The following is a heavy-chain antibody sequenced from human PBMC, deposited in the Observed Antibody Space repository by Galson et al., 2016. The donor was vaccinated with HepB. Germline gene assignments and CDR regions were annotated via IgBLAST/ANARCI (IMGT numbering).Heavy chain of an antibody. CDR1: GFTFSSNS. Sequence: SLRLSCAASGFTFSSNSMNWVRQAPGKGLEWVPFISSSSYTIYYADSVKGRFTISRDNAKNSLFLQMNSLRAEDTAVYYCARDLGYNYGYYSYGMDVWGQGTTVTVSS. CDR3: ARDLGYNYGYYSYGMDV. D-gene: IGHD5-18*01. CDR2: ISSSSYTI. J-gene: IGHJ6*02. V-gene: IGHV3-48*04.